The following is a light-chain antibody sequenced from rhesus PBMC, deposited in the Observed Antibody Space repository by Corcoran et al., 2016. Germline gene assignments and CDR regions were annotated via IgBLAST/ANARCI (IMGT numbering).Light chain of an antibody. CDR2: AAS. J-gene: IGKJ2*01. CDR3: EHSYDTPYS. Sequence: DIQMTQSPSSLSASVGDRVTITCRASENVNNYLHWYQQKPGKAPKLLIYAASTLQSGVPSRFSGSGSGTDYTFSISSLQPEDVATYYCEHSYDTPYSFGQGAKVGIK. V-gene: IGKV1-74*01. CDR1: ENVNNY.